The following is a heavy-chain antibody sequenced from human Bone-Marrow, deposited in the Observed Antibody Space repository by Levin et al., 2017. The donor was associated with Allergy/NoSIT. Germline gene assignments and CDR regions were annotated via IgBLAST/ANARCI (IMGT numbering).Heavy chain of an antibody. Sequence: SGGSLRLSCEGSGFPFSNYEMNWVRQAPGKGLEWISYIYSSGTTIKYANSVLGRFTISRDNAKGSVYLQMNNLRVEDTAVYYCASGFYDFWSVRRYYYYMDVWGKGTTVTVSS. CDR1: GFPFSNYE. CDR2: IYSSGTTI. J-gene: IGHJ6*03. D-gene: IGHD3-3*01. V-gene: IGHV3-48*03. CDR3: ASGFYDFWSVRRYYYYMDV.